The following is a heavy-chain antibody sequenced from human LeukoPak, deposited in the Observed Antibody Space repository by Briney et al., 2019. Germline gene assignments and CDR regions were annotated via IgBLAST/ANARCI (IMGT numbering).Heavy chain of an antibody. J-gene: IGHJ5*02. CDR3: ARDSDYSGNGNGDWFDP. Sequence: ASVNVSCKASGFRFSSFGGSWVRPAPGQGLAWMGWISNHFAVTHYAEKFEDRVTMTVDTSTTTVYMELRSLKYDDTAIYYCARDSDYSGNGNGDWFDPWGQGTVVTVSS. V-gene: IGHV1-18*04. CDR2: ISNHFAVT. D-gene: IGHD4-11*01. CDR1: GFRFSSFG.